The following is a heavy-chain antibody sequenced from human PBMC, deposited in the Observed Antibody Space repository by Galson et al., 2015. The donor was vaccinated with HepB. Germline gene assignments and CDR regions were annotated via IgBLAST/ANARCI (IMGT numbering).Heavy chain of an antibody. CDR3: ASVVLRYFDYFDY. Sequence: SLRLSCAASGFTFSSYAMHWVRQAPGKGLEWVAVISYDGSNKYYADSVKGRFTISRDNSKNTLYLQMNSLRAEDTAVYYCASVVLRYFDYFDYWGQGTLVTVSS. CDR1: GFTFSSYA. V-gene: IGHV3-30-3*01. J-gene: IGHJ4*02. D-gene: IGHD3-9*01. CDR2: ISYDGSNK.